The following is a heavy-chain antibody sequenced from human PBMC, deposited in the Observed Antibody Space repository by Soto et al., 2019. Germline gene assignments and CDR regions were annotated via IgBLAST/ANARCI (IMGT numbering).Heavy chain of an antibody. CDR1: GYTYGNTACG. Sequence: HTQSLTRHISGYTYGNTACGWSWIRQPPGKALQWIGFIYQSGVTSYNPSLASRVSISLDRSNNQCSLKLKSVTAADTAVYFCAGMPYTSGLRFDPWGPGTLVNAS. CDR2: IYQSGVT. D-gene: IGHD6-19*01. V-gene: IGHV4-30-2*01. J-gene: IGHJ5*02. CDR3: AGMPYTSGLRFDP.